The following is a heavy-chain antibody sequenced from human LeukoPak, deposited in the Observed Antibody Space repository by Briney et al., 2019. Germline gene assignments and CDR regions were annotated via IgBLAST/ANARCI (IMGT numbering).Heavy chain of an antibody. CDR1: GGTFSRFT. D-gene: IGHD7-27*01. Sequence: SVKVSCKASGGTFSRFTISWVRQAPGQGFEWMGGITPIFGTANFARKFQGRVSITADESTSTAYMELSSLRSEDTAVHYCARYQTGESFGYWGQGTLVTVSS. CDR2: ITPIFGTA. CDR3: ARYQTGESFGY. J-gene: IGHJ4*02. V-gene: IGHV1-69*13.